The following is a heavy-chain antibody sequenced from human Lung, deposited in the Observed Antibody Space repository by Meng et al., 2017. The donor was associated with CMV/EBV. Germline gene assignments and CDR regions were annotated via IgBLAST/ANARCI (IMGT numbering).Heavy chain of an antibody. CDR2: MNPNSGNT. Sequence: AEGKMPGAFVKVSCKASGYTFTSYDINWVRQATGQGLEWMGWMNPNSGNTGYAQKFQGRVTMTRNTSISTAYMELSSLRSEDTPVYYCARGYCSGGSCPVFDPWGQGTLVTVSS. CDR1: GYTFTSYD. V-gene: IGHV1-8*01. CDR3: ARGYCSGGSCPVFDP. D-gene: IGHD2-15*01. J-gene: IGHJ5*02.